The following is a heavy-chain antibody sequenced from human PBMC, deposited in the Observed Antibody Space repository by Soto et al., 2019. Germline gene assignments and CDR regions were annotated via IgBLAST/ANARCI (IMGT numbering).Heavy chain of an antibody. D-gene: IGHD3-22*01. CDR2: IGKSGSTI. Sequence: GGSLRLSCAASGFIFSSYEMHWVRQAPGKGLEWVSYIGKSGSTIFYSDSVKGRFTISRDNAKNSLYLQMNSLRAEDTAVYFCARDDSSGYFFLWGLGTLVTVSS. J-gene: IGHJ1*01. CDR1: GFIFSSYE. CDR3: ARDDSSGYFFL. V-gene: IGHV3-48*03.